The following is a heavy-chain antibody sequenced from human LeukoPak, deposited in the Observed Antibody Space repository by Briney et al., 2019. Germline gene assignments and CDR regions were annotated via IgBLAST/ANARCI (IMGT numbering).Heavy chain of an antibody. V-gene: IGHV1-2*02. CDR3: AGAPILLWFGELLDY. J-gene: IGHJ4*02. CDR2: INPNSGGT. D-gene: IGHD3-10*01. CDR1: GYTFTGYY. Sequence: ASVKVSCKASGYTFTGYYMHWVRQAPGQGLEWMGWINPNSGGTNYAQKFQGRVTMTRDTSISTAYMELSRLRSDDTAVYYCAGAPILLWFGELLDYWGQGTLVTVSS.